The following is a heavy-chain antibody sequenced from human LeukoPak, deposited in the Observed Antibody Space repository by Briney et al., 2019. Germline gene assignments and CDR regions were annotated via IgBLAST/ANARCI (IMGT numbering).Heavy chain of an antibody. D-gene: IGHD4-17*01. CDR2: INPRSGDT. CDR3: ARGKHYGDFDY. J-gene: IGHJ4*02. CDR1: EYTFTGYY. Sequence: ASVKVSCKASEYTFTGYYMHWVRQAPGQGLEWMGWINPRSGDTNYAQKFLGRVTMTRDTSISTAYMELSRLRSDDTAVYYCARGKHYGDFDYWGQGTLVTVSS. V-gene: IGHV1-2*02.